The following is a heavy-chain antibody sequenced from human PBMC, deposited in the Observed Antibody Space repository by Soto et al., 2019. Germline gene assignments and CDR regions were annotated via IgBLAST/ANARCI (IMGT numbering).Heavy chain of an antibody. V-gene: IGHV4-31*03. Sequence: SETLSLTCTVSGGSISSGGYYWSWIRQHPGKGLEWIGYIYYSGSTYYNPSLKSRVTISVDTSKNQFSLKLSSVTAADTAVYYCARAYGDYENYYYYYGMDFWGQGTTVTVSS. J-gene: IGHJ6*02. CDR1: GGSISSGGYY. D-gene: IGHD4-17*01. CDR2: IYYSGST. CDR3: ARAYGDYENYYYYYGMDF.